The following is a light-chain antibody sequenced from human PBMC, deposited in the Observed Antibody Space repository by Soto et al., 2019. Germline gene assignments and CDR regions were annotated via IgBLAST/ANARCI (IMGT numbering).Light chain of an antibody. CDR3: QQYGSSPPRT. V-gene: IGKV3-20*01. J-gene: IGKJ1*01. Sequence: EIVLTQSPGILSLSPGQXVTLSCRASQSVSKDFLAWYQQKPGQAPRLLIYGASTRATDVPDRFSGSGSGADFTLTISRLEPEDFAVYYCQQYGSSPPRTFSQGTKVDIK. CDR2: GAS. CDR1: QSVSKDF.